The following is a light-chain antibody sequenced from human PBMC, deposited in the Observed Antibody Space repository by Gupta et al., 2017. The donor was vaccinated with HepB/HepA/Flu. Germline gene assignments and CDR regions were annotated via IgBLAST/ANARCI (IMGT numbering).Light chain of an antibody. V-gene: IGLV7-46*01. Sequence: QAVVTQEPSLTVSPGGTVTLTCDSSTGTVTSGHYPYWFQLRPGQAHRTVIYDTNNRFSWTPDRFSGFLVGGKAALTLTGAQPEDEADYYCLLSYSSYRVFGGGTKLTVL. CDR1: TGTVTSGHY. J-gene: IGLJ3*02. CDR3: LLSYSSYRV. CDR2: DTN.